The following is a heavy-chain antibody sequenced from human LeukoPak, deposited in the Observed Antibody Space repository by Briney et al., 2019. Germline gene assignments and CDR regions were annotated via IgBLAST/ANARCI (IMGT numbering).Heavy chain of an antibody. CDR1: GGTFSSYA. CDR3: ARSRDGYNYPYDFDY. J-gene: IGHJ4*02. D-gene: IGHD5-24*01. V-gene: IGHV1-69*05. Sequence: ASVKVSCKASGGTFSSYAINWVRQAPGQGLEWMGGIIPIFGTANYAQKFQGRVTITTDESTSTAYMELSSLRSEDTAVYYCARSRDGYNYPYDFDYWGQGTLVTVSS. CDR2: IIPIFGTA.